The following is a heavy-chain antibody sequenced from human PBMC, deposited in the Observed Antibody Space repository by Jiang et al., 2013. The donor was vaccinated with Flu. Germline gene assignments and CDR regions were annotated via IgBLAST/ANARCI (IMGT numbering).Heavy chain of an antibody. CDR2: VIPIFGTT. CDR3: ARGRIAGTKASYYYYGMDV. D-gene: IGHD1-7*01. V-gene: IGHV1-69*01. Sequence: EVKKPGVLGEGLPARASGGTFNTYAFIWVRQAPGQGLEWMGGVIPIFGTTNYAQKFQGRVTLTADESTSTAYMELSSLRSEDTALYYCARGRIAGTKASYYYYGMDVWGQGTSVTVSS. CDR1: GGTFNTYA. J-gene: IGHJ6*02.